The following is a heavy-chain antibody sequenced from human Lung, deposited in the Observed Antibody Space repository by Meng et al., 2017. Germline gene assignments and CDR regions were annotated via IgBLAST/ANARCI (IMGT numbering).Heavy chain of an antibody. CDR3: VRLDWELLNWFDP. Sequence: QLQLQESGPGLVKPSETLSLSCTVPGGSISSSSYYWGGPRQPPGKGLEWIGSIDNTGSTHYNPSLKSRVSMSVDTSKNQFSLRLNSVTAADTAVYYCVRLDWELLNWFDPWGQGTLVTVSS. D-gene: IGHD1-26*01. CDR2: IDNTGST. J-gene: IGHJ5*02. V-gene: IGHV4-39*01. CDR1: GGSISSSSYY.